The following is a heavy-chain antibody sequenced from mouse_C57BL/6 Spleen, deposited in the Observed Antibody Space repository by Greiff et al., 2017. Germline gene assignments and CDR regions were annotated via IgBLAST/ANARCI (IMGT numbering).Heavy chain of an antibody. V-gene: IGHV6-3*01. J-gene: IGHJ2*01. CDR2: IRLKSDNYAT. D-gene: IGHD2-4*01. CDR3: TGYDYDDYFDY. Sequence: EVKLMESGGGLVQPGGSMKLSCVASGFTFSNYWMNWVRQSLEKGLEWVAQIRLKSDNYATHYAESVKGRFTISRDDSKSSVYLQMNNLRAEDTGIYYCTGYDYDDYFDYWGQGTTLTVSS. CDR1: GFTFSNYW.